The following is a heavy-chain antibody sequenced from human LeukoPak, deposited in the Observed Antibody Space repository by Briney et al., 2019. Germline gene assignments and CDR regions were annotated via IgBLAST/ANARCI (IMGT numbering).Heavy chain of an antibody. Sequence: GGSLRLSCVGSGFSFSSYGMTWVRQAPGKRLEWISSITSSSTYVFYADSVRGRFTISRDNAKNSLYLQIDSLRAEDTAVYYCARDPYSGYYGTYYYYYMDVWGKGTTVTVSS. V-gene: IGHV3-21*01. CDR3: ARDPYSGYYGTYYYYYMDV. D-gene: IGHD3-22*01. J-gene: IGHJ6*03. CDR1: GFSFSSYG. CDR2: ITSSSTYV.